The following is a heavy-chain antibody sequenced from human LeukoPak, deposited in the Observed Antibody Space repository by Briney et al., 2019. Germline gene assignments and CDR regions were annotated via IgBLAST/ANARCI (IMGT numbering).Heavy chain of an antibody. CDR3: ATPIGVARDTWNLCH. V-gene: IGHV3-15*01. D-gene: IGHD1-1*01. CDR2: VKSKTDGETI. J-gene: IGHJ4*02. Sequence: GGSLRLSCAASGFTFTNAWMTWVRQAPGKGLEWVGRVKSKTDGETIEYAAPVKDRFIISRDDSRSTLYLQMNSLKTEDTAVYYCATPIGVARDTWNLCHWGQGTLVTVSS. CDR1: GFTFTNAW.